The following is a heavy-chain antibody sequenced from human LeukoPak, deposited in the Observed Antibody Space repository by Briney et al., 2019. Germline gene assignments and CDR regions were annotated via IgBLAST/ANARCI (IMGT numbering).Heavy chain of an antibody. CDR3: ARDPIVGATIYYYYGMDV. J-gene: IGHJ6*02. V-gene: IGHV4-39*07. CDR1: GGSIRSSYYY. CDR2: IYDSGST. Sequence: SETLSLTCTVSGGSIRSSYYYWGWIRQPPGKGLEWIGSIYDSGSTYYNPSLKSRVTISVDKSKNQFSLKLSSVTAADTAVYYCARDPIVGATIYYYYGMDVWGQGTTVTVSS. D-gene: IGHD1-26*01.